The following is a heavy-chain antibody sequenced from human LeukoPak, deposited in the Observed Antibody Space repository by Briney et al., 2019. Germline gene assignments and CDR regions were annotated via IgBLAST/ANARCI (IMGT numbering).Heavy chain of an antibody. Sequence: ASVKVSLKSSGYTFTIYDINWVRQATGQGLEWMGWMNPNSGNTGYAQKFQGRVTMTRNTSISTAYMELSSLRSEDTAVYYCARGKRTIFGLGISYYFDYWGQGTLVTVSS. D-gene: IGHD3/OR15-3a*01. V-gene: IGHV1-8*01. CDR3: ARGKRTIFGLGISYYFDY. CDR2: MNPNSGNT. CDR1: GYTFTIYD. J-gene: IGHJ4*02.